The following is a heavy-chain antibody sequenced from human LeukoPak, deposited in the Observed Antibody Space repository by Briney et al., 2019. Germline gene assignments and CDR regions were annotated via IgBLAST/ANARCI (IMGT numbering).Heavy chain of an antibody. Sequence: GGSLRLSCAASGFIFNSYGMHWVRQAPGKGLEWVAVIWYDGSNKYYADSVKGRFTISRDNSKNTLYLQMDSLRADDTAVYYCARDIAARRLDYWGQGTLVTVSS. CDR3: ARDIAARRLDY. CDR1: GFIFNSYG. J-gene: IGHJ4*02. V-gene: IGHV3-33*01. CDR2: IWYDGSNK. D-gene: IGHD6-6*01.